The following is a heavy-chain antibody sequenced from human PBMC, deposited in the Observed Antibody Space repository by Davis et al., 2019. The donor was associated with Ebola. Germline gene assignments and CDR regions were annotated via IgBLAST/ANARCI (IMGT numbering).Heavy chain of an antibody. J-gene: IGHJ4*02. CDR3: ARDSFQSHSNYGRPDY. D-gene: IGHD4-11*01. V-gene: IGHV4-34*01. CDR1: GGSFSGYY. CDR2: INHSGST. Sequence: MPSETLSPTCAVYGGSFSGYYWSWIRQPPGKGLEWIGEINHSGSTNYNPSLKSRVTISVDTSKNQFSLQLNSVTAADTAVYYCARDSFQSHSNYGRPDYWGQGTLVTVSS.